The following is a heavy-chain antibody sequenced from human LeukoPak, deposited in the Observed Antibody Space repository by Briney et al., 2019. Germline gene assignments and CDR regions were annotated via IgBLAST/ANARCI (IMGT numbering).Heavy chain of an antibody. Sequence: SETLSLTCAVYGGSFSGYYWSWIRQPPGKGLEWIGEINHSGSTNYNPSLKSRVTISVDTSKNQFSLKLSSVTAADTAVYYCARATTIAVAGLFDYWGQGTLVSVSS. J-gene: IGHJ4*02. CDR1: GGSFSGYY. V-gene: IGHV4-34*01. CDR3: ARATTIAVAGLFDY. D-gene: IGHD6-19*01. CDR2: INHSGST.